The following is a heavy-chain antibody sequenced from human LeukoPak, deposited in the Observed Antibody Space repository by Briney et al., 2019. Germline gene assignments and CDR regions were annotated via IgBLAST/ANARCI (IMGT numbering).Heavy chain of an antibody. CDR2: IHYSEST. CDR3: ARVSAAGMEFHYGMDV. D-gene: IGHD6-13*01. V-gene: IGHV4-59*01. J-gene: IGHJ6*02. CDR1: GGSISSYY. Sequence: TSETLSLTCTVAGGSISSYYWSWIRQPPGKGLEWIGNIHYSESTNFNPSLKSRVAIAVDTSKNQISLSMRSVTAADTAVYYCARVSAAGMEFHYGMDVWGQGTTVFVSS.